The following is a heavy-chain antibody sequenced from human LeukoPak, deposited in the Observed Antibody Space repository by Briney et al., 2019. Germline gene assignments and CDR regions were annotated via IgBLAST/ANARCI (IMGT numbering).Heavy chain of an antibody. J-gene: IGHJ3*01. CDR1: EFNFNTSP. CDR3: ARGFCSGGTCYRVTGTFDV. CDR2: ISLGGKYI. D-gene: IGHD2-15*01. Sequence: GGSLRLSCAASEFNFNTSPINWLRQAPGKGLEWVSSISLGGKYIYYADAVKGRFTISRDDAKNSLFLEMTSLRADDTAVYFCARGFCSGGTCYRVTGTFDVWGLGTMVTVSS. V-gene: IGHV3-21*06.